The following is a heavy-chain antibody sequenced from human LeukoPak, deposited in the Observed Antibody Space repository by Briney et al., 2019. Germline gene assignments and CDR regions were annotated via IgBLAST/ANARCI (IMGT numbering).Heavy chain of an antibody. CDR2: MNPNSGNT. D-gene: IGHD6-13*01. CDR3: AGRRHSSSWFYYYYGMDV. V-gene: IGHV1-8*01. CDR1: GYTFTSYD. J-gene: IGHJ6*02. Sequence: ASVKVSCKASGYTFTSYDINWVRQATGQGLEWMGWMNPNSGNTGYAQKFQGRVTMTRNTSISTAYMGLSSLRSEDTAVYYCAGRRHSSSWFYYYYGMDVWGQGTTVTVSS.